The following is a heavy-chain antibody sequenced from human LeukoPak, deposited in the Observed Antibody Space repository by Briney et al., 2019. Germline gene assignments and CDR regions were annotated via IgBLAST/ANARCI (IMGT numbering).Heavy chain of an antibody. J-gene: IGHJ6*03. CDR1: GGTFSSYA. Sequence: ASVKVSCKASGGTFSSYAISWVRQAPGQGLEWMGGIIPIFGTANYAQKFQGRVTITADESTSTAYMELSSLRSEDTAVYYCARGTGRGYDPYYYYYYMDVWGKGTTVTISS. CDR2: IIPIFGTA. V-gene: IGHV1-69*13. CDR3: ARGTGRGYDPYYYYYYMDV. D-gene: IGHD5-12*01.